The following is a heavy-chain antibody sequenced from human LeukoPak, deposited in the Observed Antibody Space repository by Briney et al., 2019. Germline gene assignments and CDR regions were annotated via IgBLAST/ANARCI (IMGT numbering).Heavy chain of an antibody. CDR3: AKDFAYCGGDCPPDDDAFDI. Sequence: GGSLRLSCAASGFTFSSYGMHWVRQAPGKGLEWVAFIRYDGSNKYYADSVKGRFTISRDNSKNTLYLQMNSLRAEDTAVYYCAKDFAYCGGDCPPDDDAFDIWGQGTMVTVSS. CDR1: GFTFSSYG. CDR2: IRYDGSNK. V-gene: IGHV3-30*02. J-gene: IGHJ3*02. D-gene: IGHD2-21*02.